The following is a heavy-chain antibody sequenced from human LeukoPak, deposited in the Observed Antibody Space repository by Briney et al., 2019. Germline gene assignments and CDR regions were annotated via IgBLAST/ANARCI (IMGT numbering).Heavy chain of an antibody. J-gene: IGHJ4*02. Sequence: GGSLRLSRTASGLTVFTNYMSWVRQAPGKGLEWVSLISIGGSTYYTDSVRDRFTISRDNSKNTLYLQMNNLRAEDTAVYYCAKAPWSTMTTSYWGQGTLVTVSS. CDR3: AKAPWSTMTTSY. CDR1: GLTVFTNY. V-gene: IGHV3-66*01. CDR2: ISIGGST. D-gene: IGHD4-11*01.